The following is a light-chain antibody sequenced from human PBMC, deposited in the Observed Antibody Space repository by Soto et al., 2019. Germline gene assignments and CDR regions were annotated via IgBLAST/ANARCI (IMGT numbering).Light chain of an antibody. CDR1: QSVLYSSNNKNY. J-gene: IGKJ2*01. V-gene: IGKV4-1*01. Sequence: IVMTQSPDSLAVSLGERATINCKSSQSVLYSSNNKNYLAWYQQRPGQPPKLLIYWASTRESGVPDRFSGSVSGTDFTLTITSLQAEDVAVYYCQQDESTPPTFGQGTKLEIK. CDR2: WAS. CDR3: QQDESTPPT.